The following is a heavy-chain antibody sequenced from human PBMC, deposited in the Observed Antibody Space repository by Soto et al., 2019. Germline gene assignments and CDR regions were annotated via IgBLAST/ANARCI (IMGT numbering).Heavy chain of an antibody. Sequence: GGSLRLSCATSGLSFPNAWMNWVRQAPGKGLEWVGRIERKSQGGTTDYSAPVKGRFSISRDDSKETVYLQMNSLKTEDTAVYYCATDRGDYWGQGA. CDR2: IERKSQGGTT. CDR1: GLSFPNAW. CDR3: ATDRGDY. J-gene: IGHJ4*02. V-gene: IGHV3-15*04.